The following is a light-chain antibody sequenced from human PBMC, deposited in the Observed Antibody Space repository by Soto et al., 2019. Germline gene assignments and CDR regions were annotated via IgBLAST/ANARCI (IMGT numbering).Light chain of an antibody. J-gene: IGKJ1*01. V-gene: IGKV3-20*01. CDR3: QQYGSSSPWT. Sequence: EILLTQSPGTLSLSPGDRATLSCRASQSVTSNYLAWYQQKPGQAPRLLIYGASSRATGIPDRFSGSGSGTDFTLTISRLEPEDFAVYYCQQYGSSSPWTFGQGTKVEIK. CDR1: QSVTSNY. CDR2: GAS.